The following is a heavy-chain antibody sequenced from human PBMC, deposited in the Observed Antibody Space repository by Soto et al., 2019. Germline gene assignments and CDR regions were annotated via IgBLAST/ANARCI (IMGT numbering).Heavy chain of an antibody. CDR2: ISSSSSTI. Sequence: GGSLRLPCAASGCNFSSYSINWVRQAPGKGLEWVSYISSSSSTIYYADSVKGRFTISRDNAKNSLYLQMNSLRDEDTAVYYCARDPPSSNYDSSGYYPEYFQHRGQGTLVTVSS. CDR1: GCNFSSYS. J-gene: IGHJ1*01. V-gene: IGHV3-48*02. D-gene: IGHD3-22*01. CDR3: ARDPPSSNYDSSGYYPEYFQH.